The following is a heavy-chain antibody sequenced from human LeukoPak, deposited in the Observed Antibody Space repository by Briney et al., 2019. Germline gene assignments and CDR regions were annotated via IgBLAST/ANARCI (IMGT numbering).Heavy chain of an antibody. CDR2: LSGSGITT. CDR1: GFTFSNSA. V-gene: IGHV3-23*01. J-gene: IGHJ4*01. CDR3: AKGIYSSGWSYFDY. Sequence: GGSLRLSCAASGFTFSNSAMSWVRQAPGKELEWVSTLSGSGITTYYADSVKGRFTISRDNSKNTLYLQMNSLRAEDTAVYYCAKGIYSSGWSYFDYWGHGTLATVSS. D-gene: IGHD6-19*01.